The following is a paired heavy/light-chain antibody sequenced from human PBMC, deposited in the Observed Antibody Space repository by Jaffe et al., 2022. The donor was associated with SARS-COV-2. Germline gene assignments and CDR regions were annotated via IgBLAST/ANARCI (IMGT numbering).Heavy chain of an antibody. J-gene: IGHJ6*03. CDR2: IRTESDGGTT. V-gene: IGHV3-15*05. Sequence: EEQLVESGGGLVERGGSLRLSCTASQFSLKNAWVSWVRQAPGKGLEWVGRIRTESDGGTTDYGTPVKGRFIISRDASKDTVYLQMNGLKIEDTALYYCTTRYSFFMDVWGKGTRVTVSS. CDR1: QFSLKNAW. CDR3: TTRYSFFMDV. D-gene: IGHD3-9*01.
Light chain of an antibody. J-gene: IGLJ3*02. V-gene: IGLV1-47*01. Sequence: QSVLTQSPSASGTPGQRVTISCSGVGSGIDYVYWFQQFPGAAPTLLIHRSDQRPSGVPDRFSGSKSGTSASLAISGLRSEDEADYYCAGWDDSLSEWVFGGGTKLTVL. CDR2: RSD. CDR3: AGWDDSLSEWV. CDR1: GSGIDY.